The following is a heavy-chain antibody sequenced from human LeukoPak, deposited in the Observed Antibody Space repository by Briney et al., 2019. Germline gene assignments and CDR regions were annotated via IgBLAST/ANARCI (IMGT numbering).Heavy chain of an antibody. D-gene: IGHD3-22*01. V-gene: IGHV3-30*02. CDR3: AKEFSPFDSSGYYGFFQH. Sequence: GGSLRLSCVVSGLTFSSYGLHWVRQAPGKGLEWVAFVRFDGNKNSYADSVRGRFIISRDNSKNTLHLAMNSLRTEDTAVYYCAKEFSPFDSSGYYGFFQHWGQGTLVTVSS. CDR1: GLTFSSYG. J-gene: IGHJ1*01. CDR2: VRFDGNKN.